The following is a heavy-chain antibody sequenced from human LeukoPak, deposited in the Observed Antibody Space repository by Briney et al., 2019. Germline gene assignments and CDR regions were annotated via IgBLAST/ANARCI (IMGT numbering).Heavy chain of an antibody. CDR3: VNTLRYFDWPKRPTLGY. CDR2: ISSNGGRT. J-gene: IGHJ4*02. D-gene: IGHD3-9*01. Sequence: GGSLRLSCSASGFTFSTYAMHWVRQAPGKGLEYVSAISSNGGRTYYADSVKGRFTISRDNSKNTLYLQMSSLRVEDTAVYYCVNTLRYFDWPKRPTLGYWGQGTLVTVSS. CDR1: GFTFSTYA. V-gene: IGHV3-64D*06.